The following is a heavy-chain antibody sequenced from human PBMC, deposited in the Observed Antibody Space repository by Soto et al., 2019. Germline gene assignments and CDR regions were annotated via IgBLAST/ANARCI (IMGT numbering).Heavy chain of an antibody. CDR3: VKDESINWYSGHFRH. Sequence: GESLTLSCAASGFTFADYAMHWVRHVPGKGLEWVSGVNWNSGSIGYGDSVKGRFAISRDNAKNSMHLQMNSLSAEDTAFYYCVKDESINWYSGHFRHWGQGTLVTVSS. J-gene: IGHJ1*01. CDR1: GFTFADYA. D-gene: IGHD6-13*01. CDR2: VNWNSGSI. V-gene: IGHV3-9*01.